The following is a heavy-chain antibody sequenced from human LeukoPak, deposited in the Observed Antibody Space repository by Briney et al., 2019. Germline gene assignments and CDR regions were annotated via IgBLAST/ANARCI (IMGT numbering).Heavy chain of an antibody. Sequence: PSETLSLTCTVSGGSISSYYWSWIRQPPGKGLEWIGYIYYSGSTNYNPSLKSRVTISVDTSKNQFSLKLSSVTAADTAVYYCARRFPIGETRLYWFDPWGQGTLVTVSS. J-gene: IGHJ5*02. CDR1: GGSISSYY. V-gene: IGHV4-59*12. CDR2: IYYSGST. CDR3: ARRFPIGETRLYWFDP. D-gene: IGHD3-3*01.